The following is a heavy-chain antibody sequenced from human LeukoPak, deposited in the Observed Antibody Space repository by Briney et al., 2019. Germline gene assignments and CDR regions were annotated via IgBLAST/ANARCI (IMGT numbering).Heavy chain of an antibody. V-gene: IGHV1-46*01. CDR1: GYTFTSYY. D-gene: IGHD4-17*01. Sequence: GASVKVSCKASGYTFTSYYMHWVRQAPGQGLEWMGIINPSGGSTSYAQKFQGRVTMARDTSTSTVYMELSSLRSEDTAVYYCARETTVTPGVDYWGQGTLVTVSS. CDR2: INPSGGST. CDR3: ARETTVTPGVDY. J-gene: IGHJ4*02.